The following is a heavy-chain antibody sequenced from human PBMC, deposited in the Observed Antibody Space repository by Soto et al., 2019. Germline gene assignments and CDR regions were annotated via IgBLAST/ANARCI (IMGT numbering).Heavy chain of an antibody. CDR3: ARCCAGYSSGWYQRGGFDY. Sequence: QVQLVESGGGVVQPGRSLRLSCAASGFTFSSYGMHWVRQAPGKGLEWVAVIWYDGSNKYYADSVKGRFTISRDNSKNTLYLQMNSLRAGDTGVYYCARCCAGYSSGWYQRGGFDYWGQGTLVTVSS. D-gene: IGHD6-19*01. J-gene: IGHJ4*02. CDR1: GFTFSSYG. CDR2: IWYDGSNK. V-gene: IGHV3-33*01.